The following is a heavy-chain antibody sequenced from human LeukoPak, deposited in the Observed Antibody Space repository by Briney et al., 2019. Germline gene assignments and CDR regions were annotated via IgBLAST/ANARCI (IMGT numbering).Heavy chain of an antibody. J-gene: IGHJ4*02. CDR1: GFTFSSYG. CDR3: AKAEDIVVVVAAFDY. Sequence: GGSLRLSCAASGFTFSSYGMHWVRQAPGKGLEWVAVISYDGSNKYYADSVKGRFTISRDNSKNSLYLQMNSLRTEDTALYYCAKAEDIVVVVAAFDYWGQGTLVTVSS. V-gene: IGHV3-30*18. CDR2: ISYDGSNK. D-gene: IGHD2-15*01.